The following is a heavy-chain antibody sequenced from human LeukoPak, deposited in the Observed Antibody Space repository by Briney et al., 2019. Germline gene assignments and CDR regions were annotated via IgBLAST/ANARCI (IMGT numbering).Heavy chain of an antibody. J-gene: IGHJ4*02. CDR3: VSRGCTANACFVSSFNCFDH. CDR1: GLTFSRYL. D-gene: IGHD2-8*02. Sequence: PGGSLRLSCAASGLTFSRYLLTWVRPAPGKGLEWGANINQDGSEKNYVDSVKGRFTISRDNAKSSLYLQMNSLRDEDTAVYHCVSRGCTANACFVSSFNCFDHWGQGSLVTVSS. V-gene: IGHV3-7*03. CDR2: INQDGSEK.